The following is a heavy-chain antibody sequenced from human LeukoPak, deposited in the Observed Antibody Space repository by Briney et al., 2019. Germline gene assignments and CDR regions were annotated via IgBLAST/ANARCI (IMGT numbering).Heavy chain of an antibody. J-gene: IGHJ3*02. CDR3: ARSGRGYDDAFDI. CDR1: GFTFSSYS. Sequence: SGGSLRLSCAASGFTFSSYSLNWVRKAPGKGLEWVSSISSSSSYIYYADSVKGRFTISRDNAKNSLSLQMNSLRAEDTAVYYCARSGRGYDDAFDIWGQGTMVTVSS. V-gene: IGHV3-21*01. D-gene: IGHD5-12*01. CDR2: ISSSSSYI.